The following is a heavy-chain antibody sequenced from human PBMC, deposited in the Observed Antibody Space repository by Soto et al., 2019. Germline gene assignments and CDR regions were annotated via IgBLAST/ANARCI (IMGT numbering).Heavy chain of an antibody. CDR3: VREVTE. V-gene: IGHV3-66*01. CDR1: GFTVSSNS. D-gene: IGHD3-10*01. CDR2: IYSGGNT. Sequence: EVQLVESGGGLVQPGGSLRLSCAASGFTVSSNSMSWVRLAPGKGLEWVSVIYSGGNTYYTDSVKGRFTISSDSSKNTVNLQMNSLRAEDTAVYYCVREVTEWGQGTLVTVSS. J-gene: IGHJ4*02.